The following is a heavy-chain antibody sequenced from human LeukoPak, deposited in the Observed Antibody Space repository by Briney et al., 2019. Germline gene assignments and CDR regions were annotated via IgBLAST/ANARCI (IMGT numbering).Heavy chain of an antibody. J-gene: IGHJ6*02. CDR3: AKAPVWNYYYGLDV. D-gene: IGHD2-21*01. Sequence: GGSLRLSCAASGLTASHNVNNAMSWVRHAPGKGLEWVSGITTSGSTYYADSVKGRFTISRENSNNTLYLHMDSLRAEGTAVYYCAKAPVWNYYYGLDVWGQGTTVTVSS. V-gene: IGHV3-23*01. CDR1: GLTASHNVNNA. CDR2: ITTSGST.